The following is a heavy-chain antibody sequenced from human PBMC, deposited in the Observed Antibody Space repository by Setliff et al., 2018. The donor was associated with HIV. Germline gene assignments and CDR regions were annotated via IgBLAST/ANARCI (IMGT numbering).Heavy chain of an antibody. Sequence: GSLRFSCTTSGFTFGVYAMTWVRQAPGKGLEWVGFIRHKAYGGTAEYDASVKGRFTISRDDSKSITYLQMNGLQTEDTAVYYCGVGAFEGHSYGWVERYFDYWGQGTLVTVSS. CDR1: GFTFGVYA. CDR3: GVGAFEGHSYGWVERYFDY. CDR2: IRHKAYGGTA. J-gene: IGHJ4*02. V-gene: IGHV3-49*04. D-gene: IGHD5-18*01.